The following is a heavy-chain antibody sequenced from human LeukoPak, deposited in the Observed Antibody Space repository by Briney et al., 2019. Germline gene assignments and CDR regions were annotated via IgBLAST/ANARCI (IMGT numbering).Heavy chain of an antibody. D-gene: IGHD2-15*01. J-gene: IGHJ5*02. V-gene: IGHV3-7*01. CDR2: INQDGSEK. CDR1: GFTFSSYW. Sequence: GGSLRLSCAASGFTFSSYWMSWVRQAPGKGLEWVANINQDGSEKYYVDSVKGRFTISRDNAKNSLYLQMNSLRAEDTAVYYCAREGCSGGSCYHNWFDPWGQGTLVTVPS. CDR3: AREGCSGGSCYHNWFDP.